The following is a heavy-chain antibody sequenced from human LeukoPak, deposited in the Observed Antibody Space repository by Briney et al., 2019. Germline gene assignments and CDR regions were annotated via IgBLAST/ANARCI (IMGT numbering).Heavy chain of an antibody. D-gene: IGHD5/OR15-5a*01. Sequence: GGSLRLSCAASGFTFTSYSMNWVRQAPGKGLEWVSSISSSSTYIYYADSLKGRFAISRDNAKNSLYLQMDSLTAEDTAVYYCARMAQYSVSWYYFDYWGQGTLVTVSS. CDR3: ARMAQYSVSWYYFDY. V-gene: IGHV3-21*01. CDR2: ISSSSTYI. CDR1: GFTFTSYS. J-gene: IGHJ4*02.